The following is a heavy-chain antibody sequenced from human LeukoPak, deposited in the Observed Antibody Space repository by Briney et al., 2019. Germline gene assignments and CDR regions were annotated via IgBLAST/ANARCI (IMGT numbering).Heavy chain of an antibody. CDR2: INAGNGNT. CDR3: ARTTTVVTGFDLAEYFQH. Sequence: REASVKVSCKASGYTFTSYAMHWVRQAPGQRLEWMRWINAGNGNTKYSQKFQGRVTITRDTSASTAYMELSSLRSEDTAVYYCARTTTVVTGFDLAEYFQHWGQGTLVTVSS. CDR1: GYTFTSYA. D-gene: IGHD4-23*01. V-gene: IGHV1-3*01. J-gene: IGHJ1*01.